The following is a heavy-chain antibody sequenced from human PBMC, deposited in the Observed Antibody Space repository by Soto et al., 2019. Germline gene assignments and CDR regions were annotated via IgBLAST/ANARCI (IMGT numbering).Heavy chain of an antibody. V-gene: IGHV3-72*01. CDR2: IRKQANIYTT. CDR1: GFTFSDHY. J-gene: IGHJ4*02. Sequence: VQLVESGGGLVQPGGSLRLSCVGSGFTFSDHYIDWVRQAPGKGLEWVGRIRKQANIYTTHYAASVQGRFTISRDDPKNSLYLQMNSLKTEDTAVYYCARSGSSTSCYDYWGQGTLVTVSS. D-gene: IGHD2-2*01. CDR3: ARSGSSTSCYDY.